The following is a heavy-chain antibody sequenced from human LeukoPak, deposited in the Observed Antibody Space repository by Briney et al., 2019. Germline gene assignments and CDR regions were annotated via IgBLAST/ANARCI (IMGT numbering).Heavy chain of an antibody. D-gene: IGHD6-13*01. V-gene: IGHV4-59*12. CDR3: VSPRAERSTWYAVDH. Sequence: SETLSLTFTVSDDSITMYYWTWIRQPPGKGLEWIGYGDHTESTKFNPSRNGRVSISVDKSTNPFSLKLSSVPAADTAVYYCVSPRAERSTWYAVDHWGQGTLVTVSA. CDR2: GDHTEST. J-gene: IGHJ5*02. CDR1: DDSITMYY.